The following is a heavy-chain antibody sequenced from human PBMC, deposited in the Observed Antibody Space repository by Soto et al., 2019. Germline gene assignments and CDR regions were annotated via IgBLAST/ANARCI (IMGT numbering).Heavy chain of an antibody. Sequence: EVKLLESGGGLVQPGGSLRLSCAASGFTFSTYAMSWVRQAPGKGLEWVSTITTSGGNTYYADSVQGRFTISRDNSKNTLYLQMISLRAEDTAVYYCAGRYCTNGVCYTNYYYYIDVWGKGTTVTVSS. D-gene: IGHD2-8*01. V-gene: IGHV3-23*01. CDR2: ITTSGGNT. J-gene: IGHJ6*03. CDR1: GFTFSTYA. CDR3: AGRYCTNGVCYTNYYYYIDV.